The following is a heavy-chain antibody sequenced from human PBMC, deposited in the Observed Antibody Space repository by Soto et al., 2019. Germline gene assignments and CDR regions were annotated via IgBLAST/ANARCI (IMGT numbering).Heavy chain of an antibody. V-gene: IGHV4-31*03. CDR3: AASCVGCGGFNYYGMDV. CDR1: GGSISSGGYY. J-gene: IGHJ6*02. D-gene: IGHD2-21*01. Sequence: SETLSLTCTVSGGSISSGGYYWSWIRQHPGKGLEWIGYIYYSGSTYYNPSLKSRVTISVDTSKNQFSLKPSSVTAADTAVYYCAASCVGCGGFNYYGMDVWGQGTTVTVSS. CDR2: IYYSGST.